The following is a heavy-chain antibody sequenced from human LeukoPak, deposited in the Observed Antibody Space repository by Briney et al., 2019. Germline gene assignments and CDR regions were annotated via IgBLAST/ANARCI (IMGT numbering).Heavy chain of an antibody. J-gene: IGHJ6*04. CDR2: INPSGGST. CDR3: ARDRRGNYDFWSLTMDV. Sequence: ASVKVSCKASGYTFTSYYMHWVRQAPGQGLEWMGIINPSGGSTNYAQKFQGRVTMTRDTSTSTVYMELSSLRSEDTAVYYCARDRRGNYDFWSLTMDVWGKGTTVTVSS. D-gene: IGHD3-3*01. V-gene: IGHV1-46*01. CDR1: GYTFTSYY.